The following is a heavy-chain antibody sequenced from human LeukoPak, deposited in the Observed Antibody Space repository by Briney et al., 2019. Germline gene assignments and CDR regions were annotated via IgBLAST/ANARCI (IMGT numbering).Heavy chain of an antibody. J-gene: IGHJ5*02. CDR2: ISSTGSSI. Sequence: GGSLRLSCAAPGSTSSYYTMSWVRQAPGKGLGWVSSISSTGSSIYYADSVKGRFTISRDNAKNSLYLQMSSLRVEDTAVYYCARDDVAWNDVHWFDPWGQGTLVTVSS. CDR3: ARDDVAWNDVHWFDP. D-gene: IGHD1-1*01. CDR1: GSTSSYYT. V-gene: IGHV3-21*01.